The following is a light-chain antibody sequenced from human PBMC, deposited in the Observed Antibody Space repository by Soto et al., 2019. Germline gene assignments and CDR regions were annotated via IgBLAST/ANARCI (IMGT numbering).Light chain of an antibody. V-gene: IGKV4-1*01. J-gene: IGKJ1*01. CDR2: WAS. Sequence: DIVMTQSPDSLAVSLGERATINCKSSQRVLYSSNNKNYLAWYQQRPGQPPNLIIYWASTRESGVPDRLSGSGSATDFTLTISSLQAEDVAIYYCQQYFSFPWTFGQGTKVEIK. CDR3: QQYFSFPWT. CDR1: QRVLYSSNNKNY.